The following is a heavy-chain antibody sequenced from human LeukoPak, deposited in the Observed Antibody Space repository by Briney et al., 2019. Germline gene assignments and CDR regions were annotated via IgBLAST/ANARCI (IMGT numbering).Heavy chain of an antibody. J-gene: IGHJ5*02. CDR2: IYYSGST. V-gene: IGHV4-59*01. D-gene: IGHD3-9*01. CDR1: GGSISSYY. CDR3: ARGRYFDPPGRFDP. Sequence: KPSETLSLTCTVSGGSISSYYWSWIRQPPGKGLEWIGYIYYSGSTNYNPSLKSRVTISVDTSKNQFSLKLSSVTAADTAVYYCARGRYFDPPGRFDPWGQGTLVTVSS.